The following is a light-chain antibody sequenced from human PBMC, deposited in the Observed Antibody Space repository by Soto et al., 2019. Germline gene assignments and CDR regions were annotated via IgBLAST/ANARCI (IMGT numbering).Light chain of an antibody. Sequence: QSVLTQPPSASGTPGQRVTISCSGSSSNIGSNTVNWYHQLPGTAPKLLISNNNQRPSGVPDRSSGSKSGTSASLAISGLQSEDEADYYCAAWDDGLNGVLFGGGTKLTVL. J-gene: IGLJ3*02. V-gene: IGLV1-44*01. CDR3: AAWDDGLNGVL. CDR2: NNN. CDR1: SSNIGSNT.